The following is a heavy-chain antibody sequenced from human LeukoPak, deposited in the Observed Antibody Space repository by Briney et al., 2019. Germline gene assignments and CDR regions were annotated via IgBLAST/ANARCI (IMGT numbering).Heavy chain of an antibody. J-gene: IGHJ4*02. V-gene: IGHV3-30-3*01. Sequence: GGSLRLSCETAGFTFSSYAMHWVRQAPGKGLEWVAVISYDGSNKYYADSVKGRFTISRDNSKNTLYLQMNSLRAEDTAVYYCARVSSGLGIYWGQGTLVTVSS. CDR2: ISYDGSNK. CDR3: ARVSSGLGIY. D-gene: IGHD6-19*01. CDR1: GFTFSSYA.